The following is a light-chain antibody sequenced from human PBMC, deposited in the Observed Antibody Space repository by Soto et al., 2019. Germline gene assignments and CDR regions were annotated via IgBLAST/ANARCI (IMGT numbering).Light chain of an antibody. J-gene: IGKJ1*01. V-gene: IGKV3-20*01. CDR3: QQYGSSPPT. CDR2: GAS. CDR1: QSVSSSY. Sequence: EIVLTQSPGTLSLSPGERATLSSRASQSVSSSYLAWYQQKPGQAPRLLIYGASSRATGIPDRFSGSGSGTDFTLTISRLEPEDFAVYYCQQYGSSPPTFGQGTKVDI.